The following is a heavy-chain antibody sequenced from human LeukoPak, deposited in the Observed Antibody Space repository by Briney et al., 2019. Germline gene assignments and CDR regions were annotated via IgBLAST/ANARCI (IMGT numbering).Heavy chain of an antibody. D-gene: IGHD6-19*01. CDR1: GDSVSSINGA. CDR2: TYYRSKWYN. V-gene: IGHV6-1*01. CDR3: AGDVGTSGWYTFDY. Sequence: SQTLSLTRAISGDSVSSINGAWNWIRQSPSRGLEWLGRTYYRSKWYNDYAVSMRGRITINPDTSKNQFSLQLNSETPEDTAVYYCAGDVGTSGWYTFDYWGQGTLVSVSS. J-gene: IGHJ4*02.